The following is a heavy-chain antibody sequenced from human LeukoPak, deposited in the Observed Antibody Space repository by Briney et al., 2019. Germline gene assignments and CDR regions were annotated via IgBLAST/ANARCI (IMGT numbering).Heavy chain of an antibody. D-gene: IGHD6-19*01. V-gene: IGHV4-59*01. Sequence: SEPLSLTCTVSGGSINSYYWSWIRQPPGKGLEWIGYIYYSGSTNYNPSLKSRVTISVDTSKNQFSLRLSSVTAADTAVYYCARASGWYNCFDPWGQGTLVTVSS. CDR1: GGSINSYY. J-gene: IGHJ5*02. CDR2: IYYSGST. CDR3: ARASGWYNCFDP.